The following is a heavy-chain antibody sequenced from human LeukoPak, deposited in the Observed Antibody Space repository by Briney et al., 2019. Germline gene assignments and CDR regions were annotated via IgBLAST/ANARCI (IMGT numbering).Heavy chain of an antibody. CDR2: IYYTGST. CDR1: GDSISDYY. CDR3: ARDRGYSYGYSFGM. Sequence: SETLSLTCTVSGDSISDYYWSWFRQPPGKGLEWIGYIYYTGSTNYNPSLKSRVTISVDTSKIHFSLKLNSVTAADTAVYYCARDRGYSYGYSFGMWGQGTMVTVSS. D-gene: IGHD5-18*01. J-gene: IGHJ3*02. V-gene: IGHV4-59*01.